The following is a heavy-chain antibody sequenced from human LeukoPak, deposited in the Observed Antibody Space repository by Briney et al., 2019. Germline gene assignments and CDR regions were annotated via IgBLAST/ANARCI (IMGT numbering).Heavy chain of an antibody. CDR2: ISGSGGST. J-gene: IGHJ2*01. CDR1: GFTFSSYA. Sequence: GGSLRLSCAASGFTFSSYAMSWVRQAPGKGLEWVSAISGSGGSTYYADSVKGRFTISRDNSKNTLYLQMNSLRAEDTAVYYCAKLRRREYYYGSPRPANWYFDLWGRGTLVTVSS. D-gene: IGHD3-10*01. CDR3: AKLRRREYYYGSPRPANWYFDL. V-gene: IGHV3-23*01.